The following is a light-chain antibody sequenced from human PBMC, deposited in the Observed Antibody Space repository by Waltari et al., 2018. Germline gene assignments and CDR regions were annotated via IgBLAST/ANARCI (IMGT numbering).Light chain of an antibody. Sequence: VLTQSPGTLSLSPGDRATLSCRASQSITKRYFAWYQQKPGQAPRLLTYGASSRAAVIPDRFSGSGSGTEFTLTISRLEAEDSAVYYCQQYGSSIMYTFGQGTKLEIK. CDR1: QSITKRY. V-gene: IGKV3-20*01. CDR2: GAS. J-gene: IGKJ2*01. CDR3: QQYGSSIMYT.